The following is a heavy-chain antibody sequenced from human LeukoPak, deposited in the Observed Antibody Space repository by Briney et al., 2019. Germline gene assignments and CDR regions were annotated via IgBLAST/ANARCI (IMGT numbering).Heavy chain of an antibody. Sequence: GASVKVSCKVSGYTLTELSMHWVRQAPGKGLEWMGGFDPEDGETIYAQKFQGRVTMTEDTSTDTAYMELSSLRSEDTAVYYCATVYLRFLPRGAFDIWGQGTMVTVSS. V-gene: IGHV1-24*01. J-gene: IGHJ3*02. CDR2: FDPEDGET. CDR3: ATVYLRFLPRGAFDI. D-gene: IGHD3-3*01. CDR1: GYTLTELS.